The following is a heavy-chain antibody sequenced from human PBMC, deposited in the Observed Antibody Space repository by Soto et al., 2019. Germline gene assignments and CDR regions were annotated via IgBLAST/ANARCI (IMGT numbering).Heavy chain of an antibody. CDR3: AQGQHCISTSCYFYHYGMDV. CDR2: ISYDGSNK. V-gene: IGHV3-30*18. Sequence: QVQLVESGGGVVQPGRSLRLSCVASGFTFSSYGMHWVRQAPGKGLEWVAVISYDGSNKYYADSVKGRLTISRDNSKNTVYLQMNSLRGEDTAVYYCAQGQHCISTSCYFYHYGMDVWGQGTTVVVSS. CDR1: GFTFSSYG. J-gene: IGHJ6*02. D-gene: IGHD2-2*01.